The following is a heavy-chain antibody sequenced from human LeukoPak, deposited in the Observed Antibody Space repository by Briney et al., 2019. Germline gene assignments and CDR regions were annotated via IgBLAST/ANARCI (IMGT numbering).Heavy chain of an antibody. D-gene: IGHD3-10*01. Sequence: ASVKVSCKASGTSFTTNAMHWVRQAPGQRLEWMGWINTDNGNTHYLQRFQGRVTITRDTSASTTYMELSSLTSEDTAVYYCAREGITMVRGVTLWGQGTLVTVSS. CDR1: GTSFTTNA. CDR3: AREGITMVRGVTL. J-gene: IGHJ4*02. CDR2: INTDNGNT. V-gene: IGHV1-3*04.